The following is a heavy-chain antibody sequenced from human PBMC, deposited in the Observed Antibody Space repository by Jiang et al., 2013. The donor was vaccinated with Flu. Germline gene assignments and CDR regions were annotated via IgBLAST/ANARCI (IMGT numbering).Heavy chain of an antibody. CDR1: GFSLSTSGMC. Sequence: KPTQTLTLTCTFSGFSLSTSGMCVSWIRQPPGKALEWLARIDWDDDKYYSTSLKTRLTISKDTSKNQVVLTMTNMDPVDTATYYCARMPAIVVPAAMYYYYGMDVWGQGTTVTVSS. CDR2: IDWDDDK. CDR3: ARMPAIVVPAAMYYYYGMDV. D-gene: IGHD2-2*01. J-gene: IGHJ6*02. V-gene: IGHV2-70*11.